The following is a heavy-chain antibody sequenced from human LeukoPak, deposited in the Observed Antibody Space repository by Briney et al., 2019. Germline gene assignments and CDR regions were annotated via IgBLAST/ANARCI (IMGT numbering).Heavy chain of an antibody. D-gene: IGHD3-16*02. V-gene: IGHV3-30*18. CDR2: ISYDGSNK. Sequence: GGSLRLSCAASGFTFSSYGMDWVRQAPGKGLEWVAFISYDGSNKYYADSVKGRFTISRDNSKNTLYLQMNSLRAEDTAVYYCAKSMITFGGVIVPDGYFDYWGQGTLVTVSS. J-gene: IGHJ4*02. CDR1: GFTFSSYG. CDR3: AKSMITFGGVIVPDGYFDY.